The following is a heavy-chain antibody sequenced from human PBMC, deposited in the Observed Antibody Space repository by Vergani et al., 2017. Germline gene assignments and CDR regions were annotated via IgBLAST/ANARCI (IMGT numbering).Heavy chain of an antibody. Sequence: QMQLVQSGAEVKKPGSSVKVSCKVSGGTFSTYAISWVRQAPGQGLEWMGGIIPKYLTKNSARNFQGRVTLTVDESTSTAYMELSSLRSEDTAVYYCARSRPECCSGGNCLGHDYWGEGASVTVSS. CDR2: IIPKYLTK. J-gene: IGHJ4*02. CDR3: ARSRPECCSGGNCLGHDY. CDR1: GGTFSTYA. V-gene: IGHV1-69*01. D-gene: IGHD2-15*01.